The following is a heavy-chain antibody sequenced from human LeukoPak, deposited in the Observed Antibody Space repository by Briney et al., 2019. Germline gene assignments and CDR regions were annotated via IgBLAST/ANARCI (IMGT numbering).Heavy chain of an antibody. D-gene: IGHD3-10*01. CDR2: ISSSGGST. V-gene: IGHV3-23*01. J-gene: IGHJ4*02. Sequence: PGGTLRLSCAASRFTFSSYGMSWVRQAPGKGLEWVASISSSGGSTYYADSVKGRFTISRDNSKNTLYLQMNSLRVEDTAVYYCARDSSMLRGPLVIYYFDFWGQGTLVTVSS. CDR3: ARDSSMLRGPLVIYYFDF. CDR1: RFTFSSYG.